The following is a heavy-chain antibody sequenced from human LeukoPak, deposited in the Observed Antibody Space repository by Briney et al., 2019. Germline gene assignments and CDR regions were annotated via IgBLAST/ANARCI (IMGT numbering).Heavy chain of an antibody. CDR3: ARARIQLWPGVVDY. J-gene: IGHJ4*02. CDR2: IWYDGSNK. Sequence: GGSLRLSCAASGFTFSSYGMHWVRQAPGKGLEWVAVIWYDGSNKYYADSVKGRFTISRDNSKNTLYLQMNSLRAEDTAVYYCARARIQLWPGVVDYWGQGTLVTVSS. V-gene: IGHV3-33*01. CDR1: GFTFSSYG. D-gene: IGHD5-18*01.